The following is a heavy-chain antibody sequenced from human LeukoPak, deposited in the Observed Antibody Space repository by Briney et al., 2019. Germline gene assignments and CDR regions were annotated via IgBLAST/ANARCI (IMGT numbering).Heavy chain of an antibody. V-gene: IGHV3-23*01. J-gene: IGHJ4*02. CDR3: ATAGYSSSWYFYY. Sequence: PGGSLRLSCAASGFTLSSYAMNWVRQAPGKGLEWVSGINDNGGRTYYADSVKGRFTISRDNAKNSLYLQMTSLRAEDTAVYYCATAGYSSSWYFYYWGQGTLVTVSS. CDR1: GFTLSSYA. D-gene: IGHD6-13*01. CDR2: INDNGGRT.